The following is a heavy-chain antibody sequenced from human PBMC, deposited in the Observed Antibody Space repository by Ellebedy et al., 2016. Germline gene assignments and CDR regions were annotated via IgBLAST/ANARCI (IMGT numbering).Heavy chain of an antibody. J-gene: IGHJ3*02. V-gene: IGHV1-46*01. CDR1: GDTFTSDR. CDR3: ASELVAEIGVNGFDI. Sequence: ASVKVSXXASGDTFTSDRMHWVRQAPGQGLEWMGIINPSGGYTNYARKFQGRVSMTRDTSTSTVYLELRSLISEDTAVYYCASELVAEIGVNGFDIWGQGTMVTVSS. CDR2: INPSGGYT. D-gene: IGHD6-25*01.